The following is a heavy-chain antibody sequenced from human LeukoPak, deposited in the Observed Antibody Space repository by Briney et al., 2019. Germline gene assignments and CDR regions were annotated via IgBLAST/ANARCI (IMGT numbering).Heavy chain of an antibody. CDR2: ISYDGSNK. V-gene: IGHV3-30*04. J-gene: IGHJ6*03. CDR3: ARDRRAAMAYALDYYYYMDV. CDR1: GFTFSSYA. Sequence: PGRSLRLSCAASGFTFSSYAMHWVRQAPGKGLEWVAVISYDGSNKYYADSVKGRFTISRDNAKNSLYLQMNSLRAEDTAVYYCARDRRAAMAYALDYYYYMDVWGKGTTVTVSS. D-gene: IGHD5-18*01.